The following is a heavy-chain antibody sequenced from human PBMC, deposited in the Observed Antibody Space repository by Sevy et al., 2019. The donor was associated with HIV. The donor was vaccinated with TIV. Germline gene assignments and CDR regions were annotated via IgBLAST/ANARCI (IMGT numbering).Heavy chain of an antibody. V-gene: IGHV3-23*01. CDR1: GFTSSNYA. CDR2: ITGDGGST. Sequence: GGSLRLSCAASGFTSSNYAMSWVRQAPGKGLEWVSSITGDGGSTYYADSMKGRSTISRDNFNKKSYLEINSLTADDTAVYYCARGYGSGSPPDYWGQGTLVTVSS. D-gene: IGHD3-10*01. J-gene: IGHJ4*02. CDR3: ARGYGSGSPPDY.